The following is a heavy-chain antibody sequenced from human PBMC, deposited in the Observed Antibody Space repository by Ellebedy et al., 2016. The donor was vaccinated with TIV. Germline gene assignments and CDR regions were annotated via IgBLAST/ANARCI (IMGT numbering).Heavy chain of an antibody. V-gene: IGHV1-8*01. Sequence: AASVKVSCKASGYIFTSYDINWVRQATGQGLEWMGWMNPNSGNTGYAQKFQGRVTLTRNTSISTAYMELSSLRSEDTAVFYCARGGPRVAVAGTQYYGMDVWGQGTTVTVSS. D-gene: IGHD6-19*01. CDR1: GYIFTSYD. CDR3: ARGGPRVAVAGTQYYGMDV. J-gene: IGHJ6*02. CDR2: MNPNSGNT.